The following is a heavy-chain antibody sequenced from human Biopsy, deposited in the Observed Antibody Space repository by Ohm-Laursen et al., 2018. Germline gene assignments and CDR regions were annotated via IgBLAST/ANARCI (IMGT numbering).Heavy chain of an antibody. J-gene: IGHJ5*01. CDR1: AYSFGDRR. D-gene: IGHD3-3*01. Sequence: ASSVKVSCKASAYSFGDRRIHWVRQAPGQGLEWMGWIDPKSGGTNYAQKFQGRVTMTRDTSISTTYMELRRLTSDDTAVFYCARELGDFWGGRQFDFWGQGTLVTVSS. CDR3: ARELGDFWGGRQFDF. V-gene: IGHV1-2*02. CDR2: IDPKSGGT.